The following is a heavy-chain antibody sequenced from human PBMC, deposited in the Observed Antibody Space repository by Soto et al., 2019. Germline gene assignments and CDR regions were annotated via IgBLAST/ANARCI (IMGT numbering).Heavy chain of an antibody. CDR1: GYTFTSYG. J-gene: IGHJ5*02. CDR2: ISAYNGNT. D-gene: IGHD3-3*01. V-gene: IGHV1-18*03. Sequence: GASVKVSCKASGYTFTSYGISWVRQAPGQGLEWMGWISAYNGNTNYAQKLQGRVTMTTDTSTSTDYMEKRSLRSDDMAVYYCAIDRGSITIFGVVTNWFDPWGQGTLVTVSS. CDR3: AIDRGSITIFGVVTNWFDP.